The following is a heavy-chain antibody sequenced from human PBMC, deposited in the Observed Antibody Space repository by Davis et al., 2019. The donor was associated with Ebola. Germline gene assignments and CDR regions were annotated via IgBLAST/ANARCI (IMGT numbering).Heavy chain of an antibody. D-gene: IGHD5-24*01. CDR2: ISSSSSYI. V-gene: IGHV3-21*01. CDR3: ARGQGWLQRRFDY. Sequence: GGSLRLSCAASGFTFSSYSMNWVRQAPGKGLEWVSSISSSSSYIYYADSVKGRFTISRDNAKNSLYLQMNSLRAEDTAVYYCARGQGWLQRRFDYWGQGTLVTVSS. CDR1: GFTFSSYS. J-gene: IGHJ4*02.